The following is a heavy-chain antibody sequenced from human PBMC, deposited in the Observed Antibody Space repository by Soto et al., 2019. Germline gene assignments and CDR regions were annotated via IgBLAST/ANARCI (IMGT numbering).Heavy chain of an antibody. V-gene: IGHV3-23*01. CDR2: ISGSGGST. D-gene: IGHD6-19*01. CDR3: AKSIAVAGGVWFDY. J-gene: IGHJ4*02. CDR1: GFPFISYA. Sequence: PGGSLRLSCSASGFPFISYAMNWVRQAPGKGLEWVSAISGSGGSTYYADSVKGRFTISRDNSKNTLYLQMKSLRAEDTAVYYCAKSIAVAGGVWFDYWGQGTLVTVSS.